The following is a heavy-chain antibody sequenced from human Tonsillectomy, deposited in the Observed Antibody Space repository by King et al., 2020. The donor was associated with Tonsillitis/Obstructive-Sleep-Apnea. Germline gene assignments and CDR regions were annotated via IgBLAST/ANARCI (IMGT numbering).Heavy chain of an antibody. V-gene: IGHV4-39*01. CDR3: ARGGHCSTTSCYTTNWFDP. CDR2: IYYSGST. D-gene: IGHD2-2*02. J-gene: IGHJ5*02. Sequence: QLKESGPGLVKPSETLSLTCTVSGGSISSSSYYWGWIRQPPGKGLEWIGNIYYSGSTYYNPSLKSRVTISVDTSKNQFSLKLSSVTAADTAVYYCARGGHCSTTSCYTTNWFDPWGQGTLVTVSS. CDR1: GGSISSSSYY.